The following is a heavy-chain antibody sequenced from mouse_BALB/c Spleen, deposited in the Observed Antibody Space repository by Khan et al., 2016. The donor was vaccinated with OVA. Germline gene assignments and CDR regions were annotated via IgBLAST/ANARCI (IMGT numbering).Heavy chain of an antibody. V-gene: IGHV3-2*02. CDR2: ISYSGNT. Sequence: VQLKQSGPGLVKPSQSLSLTCTVTGYSITSDYAWNWIRQFPGNKLEWMGYISYSGNTKYNPSLKSRISITRDTSKNQFFPQLNSVTTEDTATYYCARIYGGDFDYWGQGTTLTVSS. CDR1: GYSITSDYA. D-gene: IGHD1-1*01. CDR3: ARIYGGDFDY. J-gene: IGHJ2*01.